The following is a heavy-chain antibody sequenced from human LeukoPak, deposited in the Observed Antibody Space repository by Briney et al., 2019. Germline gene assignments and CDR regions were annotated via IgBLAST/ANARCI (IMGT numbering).Heavy chain of an antibody. V-gene: IGHV3-7*03. D-gene: IGHD3-10*01. J-gene: IGHJ6*04. CDR3: AREGSYYYGSGSYSNYYYYGMDV. Sequence: GGSLRLSCAASGFTFSSYWMSWVRQAPGKGLEWVANIKQDGSEKYYVDSVEGRFTISRDNAKNSLYLQMNSLRAEDTAVYYCAREGSYYYGSGSYSNYYYYGMDVWGKGTTVTVSS. CDR1: GFTFSSYW. CDR2: IKQDGSEK.